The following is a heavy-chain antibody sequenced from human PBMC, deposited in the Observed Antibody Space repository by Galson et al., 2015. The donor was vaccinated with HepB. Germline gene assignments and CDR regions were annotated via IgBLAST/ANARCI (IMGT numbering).Heavy chain of an antibody. J-gene: IGHJ6*02. Sequence: SLRLSCAASGFTFSSYAMHWVRQAPGKGLEWVAVISYDGSNKYYADSVKGRFTISRDNSKNTLYLQMNSLRAEDTAVYYCARARMWAVAGYYYYYGMDVWGQGTTVTVSS. D-gene: IGHD6-19*01. V-gene: IGHV3-30-3*01. CDR2: ISYDGSNK. CDR1: GFTFSSYA. CDR3: ARARMWAVAGYYYYYGMDV.